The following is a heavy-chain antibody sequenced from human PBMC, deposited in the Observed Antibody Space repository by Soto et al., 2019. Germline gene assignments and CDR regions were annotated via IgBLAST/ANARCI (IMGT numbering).Heavy chain of an antibody. CDR2: IYPGDSDT. CDR3: ARRGSGYYLDY. J-gene: IGHJ4*02. D-gene: IGHD3-22*01. V-gene: IGHV5-51*01. Sequence: EVQLVQSGAEVKNPGDSLKISCKASGYSFTNYWIGWVRQMPGKGLEWMGIIYPGDSDTKYSPSFQGRVTISADKSISTAYLHWSGLRASDTAMYYCARRGSGYYLDYWGQGTLVTVSS. CDR1: GYSFTNYW.